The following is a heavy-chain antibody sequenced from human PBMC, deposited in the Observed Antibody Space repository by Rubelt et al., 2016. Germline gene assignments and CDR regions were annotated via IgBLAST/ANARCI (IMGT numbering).Heavy chain of an antibody. D-gene: IGHD6-25*01. CDR2: IFHSGRT. Sequence: QVQLQDSGPGLVKPSGTLSLTCAVSGGSISRGNWWSWVRQPPGKGLEWIGKIFHSGRTDYNPSLKSRVTMSVDKSKNQFYLTLSSVTAADTAVFYWSASDPTLFPLVYCENSPSDTSSVAVXCLEQDV. CDR1: GGSISRGNW. J-gene: IGHJ6*01. CDR3: SASDPTLFPLVYCENSPSDTSSVAVXCLEQDV. V-gene: IGHV4-4*02.